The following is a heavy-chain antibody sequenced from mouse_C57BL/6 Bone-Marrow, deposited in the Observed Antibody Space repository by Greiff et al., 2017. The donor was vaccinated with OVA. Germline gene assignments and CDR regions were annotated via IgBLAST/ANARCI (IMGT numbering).Heavy chain of an antibody. D-gene: IGHD2-4*01. CDR3: ARGIYYDYDGGDYFDD. V-gene: IGHV1-69*01. CDR2: IDPSDSYT. Sequence: QVQLQQPGAELVMPGASVKLSCKASGYTFTSYWMHWVKQRPGQGLEWIGEIDPSDSYTNYNQKFKGKSTLTVDKSSSTAYMQLSSLTSEDSAVYYCARGIYYDYDGGDYFDDWGQGTTLTVSS. J-gene: IGHJ2*01. CDR1: GYTFTSYW.